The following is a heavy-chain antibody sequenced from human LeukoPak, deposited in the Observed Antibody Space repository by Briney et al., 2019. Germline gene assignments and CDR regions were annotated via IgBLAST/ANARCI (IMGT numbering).Heavy chain of an antibody. D-gene: IGHD3-10*01. CDR1: GGSISSGSYY. CDR3: ARLLWFGELDHYYYYMDV. J-gene: IGHJ6*03. Sequence: SETLSLTCTVSGGSISSGSYYWSWIRQPPGKGLEWIGYIYYSGSTNYNPSLKSRVTISVDTSKNQFSLKLSSVTAADTAVYYCARLLWFGELDHYYYYMDVWGKGTTVTISS. CDR2: IYYSGST. V-gene: IGHV4-61*01.